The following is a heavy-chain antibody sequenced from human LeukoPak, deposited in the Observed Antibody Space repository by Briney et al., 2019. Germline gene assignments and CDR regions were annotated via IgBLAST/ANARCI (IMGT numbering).Heavy chain of an antibody. CDR2: ISGSGGST. Sequence: GGSLRLSCAASGFTFSSYAMSWVRQAPGKGLEWVSTISGSGGSTYYADSVKGRFTISRDNSKNTLYLQMNSLRAGDTAVYYCARRASYDGTIFYFDYWGLGTLVTVSS. CDR1: GFTFSSYA. D-gene: IGHD3-22*01. J-gene: IGHJ4*02. CDR3: ARRASYDGTIFYFDY. V-gene: IGHV3-23*01.